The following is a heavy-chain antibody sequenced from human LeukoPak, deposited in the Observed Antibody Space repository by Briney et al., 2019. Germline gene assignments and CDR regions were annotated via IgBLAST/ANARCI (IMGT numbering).Heavy chain of an antibody. CDR3: ARGTTVEPPYYYYMDV. J-gene: IGHJ6*03. Sequence: PTETLSLTCTVSGDSIRSGGYYWRWLRQHPGKGMEWIEYIYYSGRTYYNPSLKSRVTISVDTSKNQFSLKLSSVTAADTAVYYCARGTTVEPPYYYYMDVWGKGTTVTVSS. CDR2: IYYSGRT. V-gene: IGHV4-31*03. CDR1: GDSIRSGGYY. D-gene: IGHD4-23*01.